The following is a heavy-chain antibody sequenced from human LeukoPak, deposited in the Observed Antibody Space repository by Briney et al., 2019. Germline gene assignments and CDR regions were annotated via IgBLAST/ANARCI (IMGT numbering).Heavy chain of an antibody. CDR3: ARDAIQLCLDY. CDR1: GFTFSTYW. D-gene: IGHD5-18*01. V-gene: IGHV3-48*01. J-gene: IGHJ4*02. Sequence: GGSLRLSCAASGFTFSTYWMSWVRQAPGKGLEWVSYISSSSSTIYYADSVKGRFTISRDNAKNSLYLQMNSLRAEDTAVYYCARDAIQLCLDYWGQGILVTVS. CDR2: ISSSSSTI.